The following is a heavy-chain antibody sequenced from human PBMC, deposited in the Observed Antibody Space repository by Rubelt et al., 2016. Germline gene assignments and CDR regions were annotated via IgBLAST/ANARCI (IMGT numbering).Heavy chain of an antibody. CDR3: ASSSSWFDY. V-gene: IGHV4-39*07. D-gene: IGHD6-13*01. Sequence: RIYNSGTTNYNPSLKSRVTISVDTSKNQFSLKLSSVTAADTAVYYCASSSSWFDYWGQGTLVTVSS. CDR2: IYNSGTT. J-gene: IGHJ4*02.